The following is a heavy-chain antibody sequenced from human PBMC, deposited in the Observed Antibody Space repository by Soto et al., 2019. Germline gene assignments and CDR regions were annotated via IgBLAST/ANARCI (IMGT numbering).Heavy chain of an antibody. V-gene: IGHV4-30-2*01. CDR1: GGSISSYS. J-gene: IGHJ5*02. Sequence: SETLSLTCTVSGGSISSYSWSWIRQPPGKGLEWIGYIYHGSTYYNPSLKSRVTISVDRSKNQFSLKLSSVTAADTAVYYCARITYGGGDCYRGFDPWGQGTLVTVSS. CDR3: ARITYGGGDCYRGFDP. CDR2: IYHGST. D-gene: IGHD2-21*02.